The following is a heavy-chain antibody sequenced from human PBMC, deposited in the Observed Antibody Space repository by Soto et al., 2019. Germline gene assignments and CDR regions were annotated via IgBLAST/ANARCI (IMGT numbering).Heavy chain of an antibody. J-gene: IGHJ6*03. CDR3: ARDREVATHYYYMDV. V-gene: IGHV3-33*01. D-gene: IGHD5-12*01. CDR1: GFTFSSYG. CDR2: IWYDGSNK. Sequence: GGSLRLSCAASGFTFSSYGMHWVRQAPGKGLEWVAVIWYDGSNKYYADSVKGRFTISRDNSKNTLYLQMNSLRAEDTAVYYCARDREVATHYYYMDVWGKGTTVTVSS.